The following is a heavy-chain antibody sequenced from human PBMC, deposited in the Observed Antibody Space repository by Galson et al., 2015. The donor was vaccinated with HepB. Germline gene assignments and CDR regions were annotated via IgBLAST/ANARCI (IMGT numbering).Heavy chain of an antibody. CDR2: IIPISGTA. V-gene: IGHV1-69*13. CDR3: ATSPIRDGYNYDYFDY. D-gene: IGHD5-24*01. CDR1: GGTLSSYA. Sequence: SVKVSCKASGGTLSSYAISWVRQAPGQGLEWMGGIIPISGTANYAQKFQDKITIIADESTSTAYMELSSLRSEDTAVYYCATSPIRDGYNYDYFDYWGQGTLVTVSS. J-gene: IGHJ4*02.